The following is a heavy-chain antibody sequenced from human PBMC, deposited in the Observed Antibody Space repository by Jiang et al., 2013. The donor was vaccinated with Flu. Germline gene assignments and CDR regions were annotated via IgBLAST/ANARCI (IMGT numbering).Heavy chain of an antibody. CDR2: ISGGGDYT. Sequence: VQLLESGGGLVQPGGSLRLSCAASGFSFSSYSTTWVRQAPGKGLEWVSAISGGGDYTYYAASVRGRFTISRDNSKNTLYLEMNSLRAEDTAMYYCAKDLRITMILGLITTDFDLWGRGTLVTVSS. CDR3: AKDLRITMILGLITTDFDL. J-gene: IGHJ2*01. CDR1: GFSFSSYS. V-gene: IGHV3-23*01. D-gene: IGHD3-22*01.